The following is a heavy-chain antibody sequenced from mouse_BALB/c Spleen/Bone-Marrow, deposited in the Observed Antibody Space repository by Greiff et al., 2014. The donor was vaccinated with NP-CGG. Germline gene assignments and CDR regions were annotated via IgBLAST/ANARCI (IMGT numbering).Heavy chain of an antibody. CDR1: GYSITSDYA. J-gene: IGHJ4*01. V-gene: IGHV3-2*02. Sequence: DVKLQESGPGLVKPSQSLSLTCTVTGYSITSDYAWNWIRQFPGNKLEWMGYISYSGSTSYNPSLKSRISITRDTSKNQFFLQLNSVTTEDTATYYCARYYGSSYYAVDYWGQGTSVTVSS. CDR3: ARYYGSSYYAVDY. CDR2: ISYSGST. D-gene: IGHD1-1*01.